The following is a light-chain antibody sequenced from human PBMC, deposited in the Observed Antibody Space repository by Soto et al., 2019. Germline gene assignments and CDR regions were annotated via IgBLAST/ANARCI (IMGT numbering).Light chain of an antibody. CDR2: EVS. CDR3: SSYTSTTTRV. Sequence: VLTQPASVSGSPGQSITISCTGTSSDVGGYNYVSWYQQRPGKGPKLMIYEVSNRPSGVSNRFSGSKSGNTATLTISGLQAEDEADYYCSSYTSTTTRVFGTGTKVTVL. CDR1: SSDVGGYNY. J-gene: IGLJ1*01. V-gene: IGLV2-14*03.